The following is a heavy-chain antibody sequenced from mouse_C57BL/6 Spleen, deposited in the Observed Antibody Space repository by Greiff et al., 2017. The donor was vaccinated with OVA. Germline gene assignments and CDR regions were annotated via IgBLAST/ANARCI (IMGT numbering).Heavy chain of an antibody. J-gene: IGHJ4*01. CDR3: ARSGGSSPYYYAMDY. Sequence: QVQLQQPGAELVRPGSSVKLSCKASGYTFTSYWMHWVKQRPIQGLEWIGNIDPSDSETHYNQKFKDKATLTVDKSSSTAYMQLSSLTSEDSAVYYCARSGGSSPYYYAMDYWGQGTSVTVSS. CDR2: IDPSDSET. V-gene: IGHV1-52*01. D-gene: IGHD1-1*01. CDR1: GYTFTSYW.